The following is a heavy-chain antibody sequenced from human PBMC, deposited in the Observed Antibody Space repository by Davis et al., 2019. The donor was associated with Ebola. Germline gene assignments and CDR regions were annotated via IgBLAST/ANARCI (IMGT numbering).Heavy chain of an antibody. J-gene: IGHJ4*02. CDR2: ISSSSSYI. Sequence: GESLKISCAASGFTFSSYSMNWVRQAPGKGLEWVSSISSSSSYIYYADSVKGRFTISRDNAKNSLYLQMNSLRAEDTAVYYCARLGDDPYFDYWGQGTLVTVSS. CDR1: GFTFSSYS. V-gene: IGHV3-21*01. CDR3: ARLGDDPYFDY. D-gene: IGHD2-21*02.